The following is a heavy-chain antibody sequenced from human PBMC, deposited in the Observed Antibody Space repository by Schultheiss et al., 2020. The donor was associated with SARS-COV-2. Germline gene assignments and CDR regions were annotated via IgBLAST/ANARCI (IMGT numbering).Heavy chain of an antibody. Sequence: ESLKISCAASGFTFSSYGMHWVRQHPGKGLEWIGYIYYSGSTNYNPSLKSRVTISVDTSKNQFSLKLSSVTAADTAVYYCARGRLDYGDYHYYYYGMDVWGQGTTVTVAS. CDR3: ARGRLDYGDYHYYYYGMDV. J-gene: IGHJ6*02. CDR2: IYYSGST. D-gene: IGHD4-17*01. V-gene: IGHV4-59*12. CDR1: GFTFSSYG.